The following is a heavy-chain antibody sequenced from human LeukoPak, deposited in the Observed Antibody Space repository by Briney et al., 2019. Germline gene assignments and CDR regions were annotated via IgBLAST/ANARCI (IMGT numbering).Heavy chain of an antibody. V-gene: IGHV3-23*01. D-gene: IGHD2/OR15-2a*01. CDR1: GFTFSSYA. CDR3: AKLHPPLSIYGPFDY. Sequence: GGSLRLSCAASGFTFSSYAMRWLRQAPGKGLEWVSAISGSGGSTYYADSVKGRFTISRDNSKNTLYLQMNSLRAEDTAVYYCAKLHPPLSIYGPFDYWGQGTLVTVSS. CDR2: ISGSGGST. J-gene: IGHJ4*02.